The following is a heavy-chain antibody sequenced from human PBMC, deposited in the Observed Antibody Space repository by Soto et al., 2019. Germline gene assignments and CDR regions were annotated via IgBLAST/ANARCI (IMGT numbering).Heavy chain of an antibody. CDR3: ARDSRGDGYTA. CDR1: GGSISSSNW. J-gene: IGHJ4*02. V-gene: IGHV4-4*02. D-gene: IGHD5-12*01. CDR2: IYHSGST. Sequence: QVQLQESGPGLVKPSGTLSLTCAVSGGSISSSNWWSWVRQPPGKGLEWIGEIYHSGSTNYNPSREHXXPXSAXASKNQFSLQLSSVPAAATAVYYCARDSRGDGYTAWGQGTLVTVSS.